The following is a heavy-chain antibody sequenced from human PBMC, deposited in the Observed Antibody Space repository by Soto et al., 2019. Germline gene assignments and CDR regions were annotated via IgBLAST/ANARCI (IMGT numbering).Heavy chain of an antibody. CDR1: GFTFSDDF. CDR2: MSRSGNTI. D-gene: IGHD5-12*01. CDR3: ARCKGRGYDYGFDS. Sequence: QVQLVESGGGLVKPGGSLKLSCAASGFTFSDDFMSWIRQTPGRGLEWVSSMSRSGNTIYYADSLKGRFTISRDNAKNSLSLQMSSLRAADTGVYYCARCKGRGYDYGFDSWGPGTLVTVSS. J-gene: IGHJ4*02. V-gene: IGHV3-11*01.